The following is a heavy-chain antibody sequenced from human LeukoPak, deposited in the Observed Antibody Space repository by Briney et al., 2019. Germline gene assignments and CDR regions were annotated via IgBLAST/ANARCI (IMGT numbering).Heavy chain of an antibody. CDR2: IYSGGST. CDR1: GFTFSNVW. D-gene: IGHD2/OR15-2a*01. CDR3: AREGPTDFSTYYGMDV. Sequence: PGGSLRLSCAASGFTFSNVWMSWVRQAPGKGLEWVSVIYSGGSTYYADSVKGRFTISRHNSKNTLYLQMNSLRAEDTAVYYCAREGPTDFSTYYGMDVWGQGTTVTVSS. V-gene: IGHV3-53*04. J-gene: IGHJ6*02.